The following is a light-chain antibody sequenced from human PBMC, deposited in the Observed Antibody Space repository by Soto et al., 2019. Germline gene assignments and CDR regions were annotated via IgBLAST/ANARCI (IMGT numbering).Light chain of an antibody. CDR2: GAS. J-gene: IGKJ1*01. Sequence: EIVLTQSPGTLSLSPGERATLSCRASQSVSSSSLAWYQQKPGQAPRLLIYGASSRATGMPDRFSGSGSGTDFTLTISTLEPEDFAVYYCQQYGSSPWTFGQGTKVEIK. CDR1: QSVSSSS. CDR3: QQYGSSPWT. V-gene: IGKV3-20*01.